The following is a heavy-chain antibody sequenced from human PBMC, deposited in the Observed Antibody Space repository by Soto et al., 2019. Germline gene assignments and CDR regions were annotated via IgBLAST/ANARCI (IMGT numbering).Heavy chain of an antibody. J-gene: IGHJ4*02. CDR2: INHSGST. CDR1: GGSFSGYY. V-gene: IGHV4-34*01. CDR3: ARGHGKKGIVVVPAATGTYYFDY. D-gene: IGHD2-2*01. Sequence: SETLSLTCAVYGGSFSGYYWSWIRQPPGKGLEWIGEINHSGSTNYNPSLKSRVTISVDTSKNQFSLKLSSVTAADTAVYYCARGHGKKGIVVVPAATGTYYFDYWGQGTLVTVSS.